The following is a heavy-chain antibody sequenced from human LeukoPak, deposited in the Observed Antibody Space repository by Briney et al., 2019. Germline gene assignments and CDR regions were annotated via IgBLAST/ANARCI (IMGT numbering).Heavy chain of an antibody. V-gene: IGHV1-69*05. Sequence: GASVKVSCKASGGTFSSYAISWVRQAPGQGLEWMGGIIPIFGTANYAQKFQGRVTITTDESTSTAYMELSSLRSEDTAVYYCARVIAARHREDYYYYYMDVWGKGTTVTVSS. CDR3: ARVIAARHREDYYYYYMDV. D-gene: IGHD6-6*01. CDR1: GGTFSSYA. CDR2: IIPIFGTA. J-gene: IGHJ6*03.